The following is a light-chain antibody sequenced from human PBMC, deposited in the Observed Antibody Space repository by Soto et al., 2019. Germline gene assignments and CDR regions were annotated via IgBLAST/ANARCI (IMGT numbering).Light chain of an antibody. CDR1: SSDVGGYNY. CDR3: SSYAGSNNHVV. Sequence: QSALTQPPSASGSPGQSVTISCTGTSSDVGGYNYVSWYQQHPDKAPKLMIYEVSKRPSGVPDRFSGSKSGNTASLTVSGLQAEDEADYYCSSYAGSNNHVVFGGGTQLTVL. V-gene: IGLV2-8*01. J-gene: IGLJ2*01. CDR2: EVS.